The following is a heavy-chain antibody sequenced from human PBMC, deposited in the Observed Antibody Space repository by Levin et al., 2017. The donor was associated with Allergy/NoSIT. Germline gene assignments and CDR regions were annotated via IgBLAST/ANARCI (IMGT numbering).Heavy chain of an antibody. D-gene: IGHD5-12*01. CDR1: GYTFTSYG. J-gene: IGHJ5*02. Sequence: GESLKISCKASGYTFTSYGISWVRQAPGQGLEWMGWISAYNGNTNYAQKLQGRVTMTTDTSTSTAYMELRSLRSDATAVYYCAREYEVSYSGYAVGFDPWGQGTLVTVSS. CDR3: AREYEVSYSGYAVGFDP. V-gene: IGHV1-18*01. CDR2: ISAYNGNT.